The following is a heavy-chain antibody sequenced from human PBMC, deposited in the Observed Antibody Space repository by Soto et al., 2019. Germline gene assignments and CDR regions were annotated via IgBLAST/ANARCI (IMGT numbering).Heavy chain of an antibody. V-gene: IGHV3-30-3*01. CDR1: GFTFSSYA. CDR3: AREVASIAARRGFGY. D-gene: IGHD6-6*01. Sequence: PGGSLRLSCAASGFTFSSYAMHWVRQAPGKGLEWVAVISYDGSNKYYADSVKGRFTISRDNSKNTLYLQMNSLRAEDTAVYYCAREVASIAARRGFGYWGQGTLVTVSS. CDR2: ISYDGSNK. J-gene: IGHJ4*02.